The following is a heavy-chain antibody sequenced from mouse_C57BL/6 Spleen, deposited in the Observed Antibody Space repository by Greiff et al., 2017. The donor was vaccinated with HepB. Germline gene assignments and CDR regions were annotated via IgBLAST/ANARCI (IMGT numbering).Heavy chain of an antibody. V-gene: IGHV3-6*01. D-gene: IGHD2-5*01. Sequence: EVQLVESGPGLVKPSQSLSLTCSVTGYSITSGYYWNWIRQFPGNKLEWMGYISYDGSNNYNPSLKNRISITRDTSKNQFFLKLNSVTTEDTATYYCARGGYSNYDWYFDVWGTGTTVTVSS. J-gene: IGHJ1*03. CDR3: ARGGYSNYDWYFDV. CDR2: ISYDGSN. CDR1: GYSITSGYY.